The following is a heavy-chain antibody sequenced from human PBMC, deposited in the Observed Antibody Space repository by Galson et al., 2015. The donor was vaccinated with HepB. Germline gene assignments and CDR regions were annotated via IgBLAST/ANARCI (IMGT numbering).Heavy chain of an antibody. J-gene: IGHJ4*02. CDR1: NYSISSGYF. Sequence: TLSLTCTVSNYSISSGYFWGWIRQPPGKGLQWIGSIYHSGNTYSNPSLKSRVTISVDTSKNHFSLKLRSVTAADTAVYYCVRDRRGEVDYWGQGTLVTVSS. D-gene: IGHD3-16*01. CDR2: IYHSGNT. V-gene: IGHV4-38-2*02. CDR3: VRDRRGEVDY.